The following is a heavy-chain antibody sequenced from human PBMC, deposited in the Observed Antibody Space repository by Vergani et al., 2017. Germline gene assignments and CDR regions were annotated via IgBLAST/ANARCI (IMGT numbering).Heavy chain of an antibody. CDR2: INPNSGGT. J-gene: IGHJ4*02. CDR3: ARDRSSEYYDFWSGYYTFFDY. CDR1: GYTFTGYY. Sequence: QVQLVQSGAEVKKPGASVKVSCKASGYTFTGYYMHWVRQAPGQGLEWMGWINPNSGGTNYAQKFQGRVTMTRDTSISTAYMELSRLRSDDTAVYYCARDRSSEYYDFWSGYYTFFDYWGQGTLVTVSS. D-gene: IGHD3-3*01. V-gene: IGHV1-2*02.